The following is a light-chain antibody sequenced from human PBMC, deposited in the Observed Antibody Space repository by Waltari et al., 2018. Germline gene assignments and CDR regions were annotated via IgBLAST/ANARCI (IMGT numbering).Light chain of an antibody. J-gene: IGLJ2*01. CDR1: LSDIGASKL. CDR2: EVS. CDR3: ASYTSVSTLVV. Sequence: QSALPQPASASASPGQSLTLSCSGPLSDIGASKLSSWYQQHPDKAPKLMIYEVSKRPSGVSNRFSGTKSDNTASLTISGLQAEDEGDYYCASYTSVSTLVVFGGGTKLTVL. V-gene: IGLV2-14*01.